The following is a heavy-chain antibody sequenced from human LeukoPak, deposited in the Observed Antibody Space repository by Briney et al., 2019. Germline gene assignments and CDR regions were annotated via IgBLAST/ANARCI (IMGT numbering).Heavy chain of an antibody. Sequence: GASVKVSCKPSGYTITDYYIHWVRQAPGQGLEWMGWINPNSGGTNYAQKFQGRVTMTSDTSISTAYMELSRLRSDDTALYYCTRGSYYDSSGYSGVRLFDYWGQGTPVTVPS. CDR1: GYTITDYY. CDR3: TRGSYYDSSGYSGVRLFDY. CDR2: INPNSGGT. V-gene: IGHV1-2*02. D-gene: IGHD3-22*01. J-gene: IGHJ4*02.